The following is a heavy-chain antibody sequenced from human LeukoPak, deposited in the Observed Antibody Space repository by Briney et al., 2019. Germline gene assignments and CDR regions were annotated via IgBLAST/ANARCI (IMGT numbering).Heavy chain of an antibody. CDR2: ISGSGVIT. Sequence: GGSLRLSCAVSGFTFSNYAMSWVRQAPGKGLEWVSAISGSGVITYYADSVKGRFTISRDNAKNSLFLQMNSLTAEDTAVYYCARGQTTFGPWGQGTLVTVSS. V-gene: IGHV3-23*01. CDR1: GFTFSNYA. D-gene: IGHD1-7*01. CDR3: ARGQTTFGP. J-gene: IGHJ5*02.